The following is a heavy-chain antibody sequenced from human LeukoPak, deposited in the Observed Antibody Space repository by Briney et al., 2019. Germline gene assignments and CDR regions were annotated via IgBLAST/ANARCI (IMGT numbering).Heavy chain of an antibody. CDR3: ARGGNDYVWGSYRPDDAFDI. CDR2: INHRGST. J-gene: IGHJ3*02. V-gene: IGHV4-34*01. D-gene: IGHD3-16*02. CDR1: GGSFSGYY. Sequence: PSETLSLTCAVYGGSFSGYYWSWIRQPPGKGLDGIGEINHRGSTNYNPSLKSRVTISVDTSKNQFSLKLSSVTAADTAVYYCARGGNDYVWGSYRPDDAFDIWGQGTMVTVSS.